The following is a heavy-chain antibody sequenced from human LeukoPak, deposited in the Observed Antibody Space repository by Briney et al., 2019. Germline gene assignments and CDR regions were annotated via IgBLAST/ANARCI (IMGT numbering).Heavy chain of an antibody. CDR1: GYSISSGYY. J-gene: IGHJ3*02. CDR3: ARSYYYDSSGSKGAFDI. D-gene: IGHD3-22*01. Sequence: SETLSLTCAVSGYSISSGYYWGWIRQPPGKGLEWIGSIYHIGSTYYNPSLKSRVTISVDTSKNQFSLKLSSVTAADTAVYYCARSYYYDSSGSKGAFDIWGQGTMVTVSS. CDR2: IYHIGST. V-gene: IGHV4-38-2*01.